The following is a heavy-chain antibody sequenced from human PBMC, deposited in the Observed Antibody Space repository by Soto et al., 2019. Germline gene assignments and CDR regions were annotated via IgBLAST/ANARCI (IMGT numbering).Heavy chain of an antibody. CDR1: GYSFSTYS. CDR3: ARGKGMEENYYYHGMDV. D-gene: IGHD1-1*01. Sequence: QVQVVQSGAAVKKPGASVKVSCKASGYSFSTYSMHWVRQAPGQGRERMGWINGANVNTRYSQKFKDRVSISRDTPESTGYMELSSLRSEDTAVYYCARGKGMEENYYYHGMDVWGPGTTVIVSS. V-gene: IGHV1-3*01. CDR2: INGANVNT. J-gene: IGHJ6*02.